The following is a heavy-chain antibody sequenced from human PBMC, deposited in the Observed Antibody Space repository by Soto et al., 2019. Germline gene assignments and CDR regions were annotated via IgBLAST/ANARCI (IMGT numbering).Heavy chain of an antibody. CDR1: GFTFSDYY. CDR2: ISSSGSTI. J-gene: IGHJ5*02. Sequence: PVGSLRLSCAASGFTFSDYYMSWIRQAPGKGLEWVSYISSSGSTIYYADSVKGRFTISRDNAKNSLYLQMNSLRAEDTAVYYCARSDSSSWSEQFDPWGQGTLVTVSS. CDR3: ARSDSSSWSEQFDP. D-gene: IGHD6-13*01. V-gene: IGHV3-11*01.